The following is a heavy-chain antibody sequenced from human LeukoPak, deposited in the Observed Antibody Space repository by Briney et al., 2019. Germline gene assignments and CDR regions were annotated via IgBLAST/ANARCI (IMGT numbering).Heavy chain of an antibody. Sequence: GESLKISCKGSGYSFTSYWIGWVRQVPGKGLEWMGIIYPGDSDTRYSPSFQRQVTISADKSISTVYLQWSSLKASDTATYNCPRQAHCSSTSGYVDYWGQGTMVTVSS. V-gene: IGHV5-51*01. D-gene: IGHD2-2*01. CDR2: IYPGDSDT. CDR1: GYSFTSYW. CDR3: PRQAHCSSTSGYVDY. J-gene: IGHJ4*02.